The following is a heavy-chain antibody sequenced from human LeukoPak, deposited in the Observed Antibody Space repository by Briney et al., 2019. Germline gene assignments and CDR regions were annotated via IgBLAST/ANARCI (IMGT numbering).Heavy chain of an antibody. CDR3: ARLVTYGDYSDY. V-gene: IGHV3-7*01. CDR2: IKQDGSEK. CDR1: GFAFSSYW. D-gene: IGHD4-17*01. J-gene: IGHJ4*02. Sequence: GGSLRLSCAASGFAFSSYWMSWVRQAPGKGLEWVANIKQDGSEKYYVDSVKGRFTITRDNAKNSLYLQMNSLRAEDTAVYYCARLVTYGDYSDYWGQGTLVTVSS.